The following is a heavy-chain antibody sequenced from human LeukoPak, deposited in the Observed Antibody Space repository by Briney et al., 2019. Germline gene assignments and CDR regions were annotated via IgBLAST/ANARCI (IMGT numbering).Heavy chain of an antibody. CDR3: ARTSYCSSTSCYWENWFDP. D-gene: IGHD2-2*01. Sequence: ASVKVSCKASGYTFTSYDINWVRQATGQGLEWMGWMNPTSGHTGYAQKFQGRVTMTRNTSISTAYMELSSLGSEDTAVYYCARTSYCSSTSCYWENWFDPWGRGTLVTVSS. CDR1: GYTFTSYD. J-gene: IGHJ5*02. V-gene: IGHV1-8*02. CDR2: MNPTSGHT.